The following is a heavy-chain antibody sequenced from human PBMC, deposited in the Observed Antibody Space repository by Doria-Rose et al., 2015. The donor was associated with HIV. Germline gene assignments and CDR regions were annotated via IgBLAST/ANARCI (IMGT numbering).Heavy chain of an antibody. D-gene: IGHD1-1*01. CDR2: INHSGST. Sequence: GNGLQWIGEINHSGSTNYNPSLKSRVTISIDTSKNQFSLKLSSVTAADTAVYYCARGRWKFDYWGQGTLVTVSA. V-gene: IGHV4-34*01. J-gene: IGHJ4*02. CDR3: ARGRWKFDY.